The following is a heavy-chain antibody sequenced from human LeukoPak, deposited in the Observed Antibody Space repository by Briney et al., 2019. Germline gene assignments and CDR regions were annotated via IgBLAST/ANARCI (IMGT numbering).Heavy chain of an antibody. Sequence: GGSLRLSCAVSGFTFSDYSMSWIRQAPGKGLEWISDISDTAKTIHYADSVRGRFTISRDNAKNSLYLQMISLRDEDTAVYYCAGVHYGRVENDYWGQGTLVTVSS. V-gene: IGHV3-11*04. D-gene: IGHD3-10*01. CDR1: GFTFSDYS. CDR2: ISDTAKTI. CDR3: AGVHYGRVENDY. J-gene: IGHJ4*02.